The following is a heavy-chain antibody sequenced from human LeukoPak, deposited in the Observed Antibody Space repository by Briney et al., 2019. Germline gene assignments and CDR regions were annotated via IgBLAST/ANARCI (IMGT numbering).Heavy chain of an antibody. CDR3: AKAQTLSSSSGSRYYYYYGMDV. CDR2: ISYDGSNK. D-gene: IGHD6-6*01. Sequence: GGSLRLSCAAPGFTFSSSAMHWVRQAPDKGLEWVAVISYDGSNKYYADSVKGRFTISRDNSKNTLYLQMNSLRAEDTAVYYCAKAQTLSSSSGSRYYYYYGMDVWGQGTTVTVSS. CDR1: GFTFSSSA. V-gene: IGHV3-30-3*01. J-gene: IGHJ6*02.